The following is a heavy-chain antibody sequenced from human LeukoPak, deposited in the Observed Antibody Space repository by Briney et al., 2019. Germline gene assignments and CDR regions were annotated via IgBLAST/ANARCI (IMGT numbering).Heavy chain of an antibody. V-gene: IGHV1-8*02. J-gene: IGHJ6*03. CDR1: GYTFTSYG. CDR3: ARPRITMVRGVRHYYYMDV. CDR2: MNPNSGNT. Sequence: GASVKVSCKASGYTFTSYGINWVRQATGQGLEWMGWMNPNSGNTGYAQKFQGRVTMTRNTSISTAYMELSSLRSEDTAVYYCARPRITMVRGVRHYYYMDVWGKGTTVTISS. D-gene: IGHD3-10*01.